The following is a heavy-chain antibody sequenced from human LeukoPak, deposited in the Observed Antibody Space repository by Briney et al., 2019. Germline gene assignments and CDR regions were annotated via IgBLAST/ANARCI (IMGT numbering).Heavy chain of an antibody. CDR1: GFNFSAHA. D-gene: IGHD2/OR15-2a*01. V-gene: IGHV3-64*01. Sequence: GGSLRLSCVGSGFNFSAHAMHWVRQAPGKGLEYVSAISSNGINSDYANSVKGRLTISRDNSKNTLFLQMGSLRVEDMAVYYCAREASAENSGWFFDYWGQGTLVAVSS. J-gene: IGHJ4*02. CDR2: ISSNGINS. CDR3: AREASAENSGWFFDY.